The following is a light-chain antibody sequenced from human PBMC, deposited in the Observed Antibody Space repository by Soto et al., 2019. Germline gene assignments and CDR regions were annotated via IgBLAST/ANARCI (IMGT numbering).Light chain of an antibody. CDR1: SGHSTYI. CDR3: ETWYSNTHKV. V-gene: IGLV4-60*02. J-gene: IGLJ3*02. CDR2: LDRSGSY. Sequence: QSVLTQSSSAXXXXXXXXXXXCILSSGHSTYIIAWHQQQPGKAPRFLMTLDRSGSYNRGSGVPDRFSGSSSGADRYLTISNLQFEDEGDYYCETWYSNTHKVFGGGTKLTVL.